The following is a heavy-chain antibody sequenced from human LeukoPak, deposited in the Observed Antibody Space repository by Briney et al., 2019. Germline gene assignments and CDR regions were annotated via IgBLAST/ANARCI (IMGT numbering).Heavy chain of an antibody. CDR3: ARGVGESSSWYGGSFDY. Sequence: SETLSLTCTVSGGSISSYYWSWIRQPPGKGLEWIGYIYYSGSTNYNPSLKSRVTISVDTSKNQFSLKLGSVTAADTAVYYCARGVGESSSWYGGSFDYWGQGTLVTVSS. D-gene: IGHD6-13*01. V-gene: IGHV4-59*01. J-gene: IGHJ4*02. CDR2: IYYSGST. CDR1: GGSISSYY.